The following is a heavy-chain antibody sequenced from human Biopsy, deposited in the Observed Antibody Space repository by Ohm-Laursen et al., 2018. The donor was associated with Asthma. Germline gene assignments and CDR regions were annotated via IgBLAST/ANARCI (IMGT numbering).Heavy chain of an antibody. J-gene: IGHJ3*02. CDR3: ARQSGQEYGDSIPFDT. CDR2: VSSDGHNK. CDR1: GFVFSQCG. Sequence: SLRLSCAASGFVFSQCGMHWVLQGPGKGLEWVALVSSDGHNKYYEDSVKGRFTISRDNSRNRLYLQINSLTVEDSAVYFCARQSGQEYGDSIPFDTWGQGTKVAVSS. D-gene: IGHD3-22*01. V-gene: IGHV3-30*03.